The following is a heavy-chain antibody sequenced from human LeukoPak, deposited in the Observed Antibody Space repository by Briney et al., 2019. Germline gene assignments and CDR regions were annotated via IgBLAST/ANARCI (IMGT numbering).Heavy chain of an antibody. CDR3: AKFEGALLGNYYMDV. V-gene: IGHV3-23*01. CDR1: GFPFSSFA. Sequence: SGGSLRLSCAASGFPFSSFAMSWVRQAPGKGLEWVSSISGGGDNTYFADSVKGRFTISRDNSKNTLFLQMVSLRAEETAVYYCAKFEGALLGNYYMDVWGKGTTVTVSS. CDR2: ISGGGDNT. J-gene: IGHJ6*03.